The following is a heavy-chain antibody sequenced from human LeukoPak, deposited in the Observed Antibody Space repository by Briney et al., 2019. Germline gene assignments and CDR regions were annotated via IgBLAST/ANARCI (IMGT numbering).Heavy chain of an antibody. D-gene: IGHD3-22*01. Sequence: GASVKVSCKASGYTFTGYYMHWVRQAPGQGLEWMGGIIPIFGTANYAQKFQGRVTITADKSTSTAYMELSSLRSEDTAVYYCARGADYYDSSGYEWFDPWGQGTLVTVSS. J-gene: IGHJ5*02. CDR2: IIPIFGTA. CDR1: GYTFTGYY. CDR3: ARGADYYDSSGYEWFDP. V-gene: IGHV1-69*06.